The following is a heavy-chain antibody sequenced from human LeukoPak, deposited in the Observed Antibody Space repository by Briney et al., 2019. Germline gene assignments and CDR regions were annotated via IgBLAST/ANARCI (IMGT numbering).Heavy chain of an antibody. D-gene: IGHD2-2*01. V-gene: IGHV1-2*06. J-gene: IGHJ3*02. CDR2: INANGGGT. CDR3: ARDPIKYQLLLLSFDI. CDR1: GYTFTDYY. Sequence: GASVKVSCKASGYTFTDYYLHWVRQAPGQGLEWMGRINANGGGTNYAPKFQGRVIMTRDTSISTAYMELSRLRSDDTAVYYCARDPIKYQLLLLSFDIWGQGTVVTVSS.